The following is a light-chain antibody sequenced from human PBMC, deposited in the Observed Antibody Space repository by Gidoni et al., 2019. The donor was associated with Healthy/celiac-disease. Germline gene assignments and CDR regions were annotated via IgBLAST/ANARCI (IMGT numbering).Light chain of an antibody. CDR1: QSVLYSSNNKNY. V-gene: IGKV4-1*01. CDR2: WAS. J-gene: IGKJ1*01. Sequence: DNVMTQSPDSLAGSLGERATIKDKASQSVLYSSNNKNYLAWYQQKPGQPPKLLIYWASTRESGVPDRFSGSGSGTDFTLTISSLQADDVAVYYCQQYYSTPKTFGQGTKVKSN. CDR3: QQYYSTPKT.